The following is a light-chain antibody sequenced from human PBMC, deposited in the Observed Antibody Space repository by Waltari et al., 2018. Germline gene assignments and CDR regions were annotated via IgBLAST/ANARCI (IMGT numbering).Light chain of an antibody. CDR2: HVT. Sequence: QSALTQPPSASGSPGQTVTISSPGTSSHVGSSDYVSWYQKHPGQAPKLLIYHVTKRPSGVPDRFSGSKSGNTASLTVSGLQAEDEADYYCSSNAGINNFVFGGGTKLTVL. CDR3: SSNAGINNFV. V-gene: IGLV2-8*01. CDR1: SSHVGSSDY. J-gene: IGLJ2*01.